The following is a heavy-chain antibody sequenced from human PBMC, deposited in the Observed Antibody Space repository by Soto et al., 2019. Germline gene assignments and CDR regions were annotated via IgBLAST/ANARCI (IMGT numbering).Heavy chain of an antibody. V-gene: IGHV5-51*03. J-gene: IGHJ4*02. CDR3: ARLRGVFRSSRGYYFDY. CDR2: IYPGDSDT. Sequence: EVQLVQSGAEVKKPGESLKISCKGSGYSFTSYWIGWVRQMPGKGLEWMGIIYPGDSDTRYSPSFQGQVTISADKSISTAYLQWSSLKASDTAMYCCARLRGVFRSSRGYYFDYWGQGTLVTVSS. D-gene: IGHD2-2*01. CDR1: GYSFTSYW.